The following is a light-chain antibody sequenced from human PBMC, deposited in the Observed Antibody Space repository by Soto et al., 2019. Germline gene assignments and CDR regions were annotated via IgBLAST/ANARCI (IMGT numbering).Light chain of an antibody. V-gene: IGKV1-39*01. CDR1: QSISSY. J-gene: IGKJ4*01. CDR2: AAS. CDR3: QQSYSTPGWT. Sequence: DIQMTQSPSSLSASVGDRVTITCRASQSISSYLNWYQQKPGKAPKLLIYAASSLQSGVPSRFSGSGSGTDFTLTISSLQPEDFATYYCQQSYSTPGWTFGGGTKVEIK.